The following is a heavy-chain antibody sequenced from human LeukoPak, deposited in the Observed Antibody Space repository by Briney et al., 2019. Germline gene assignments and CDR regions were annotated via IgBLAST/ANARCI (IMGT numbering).Heavy chain of an antibody. CDR2: IYHSGST. CDR3: ARDLRGGSSGYYYVSAFDI. D-gene: IGHD3-22*01. J-gene: IGHJ3*02. Sequence: SETLSLTCAVSGGSISSSNWWSWVRQPPGKGLEWMGEIYHSGSTNYNPSLKSRVTISVDKSKNQFSLKLSSVTAADTAVYYCARDLRGGSSGYYYVSAFDIWGQGTMVTVSS. CDR1: GGSISSSNW. V-gene: IGHV4-4*02.